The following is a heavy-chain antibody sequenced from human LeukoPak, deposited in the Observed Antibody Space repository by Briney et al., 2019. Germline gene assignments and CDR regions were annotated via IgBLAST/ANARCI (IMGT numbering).Heavy chain of an antibody. V-gene: IGHV3-23*01. CDR2: ISGNGAST. J-gene: IGHJ4*02. D-gene: IGHD4-17*01. CDR3: AKDLFGDYEGY. CDR1: GFTFSTHS. Sequence: PGGSLRLSCAASGFTFSTHSMSCVRQAPGKGLEGVSAISGNGASTYYADSVKSRFTISRDNSKNTLYLQMYSLRAEDTAVYYCAKDLFGDYEGYWGQGTLVTVSS.